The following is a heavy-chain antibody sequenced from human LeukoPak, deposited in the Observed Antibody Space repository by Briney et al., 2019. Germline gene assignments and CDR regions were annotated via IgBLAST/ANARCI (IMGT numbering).Heavy chain of an antibody. CDR1: GLSFNDYY. V-gene: IGHV3-11*04. CDR2: ISSNGNSI. CDR3: AGLGINMIGGV. J-gene: IGHJ6*04. Sequence: PGGSLRLSCAASGLSFNDYYMNWIRQSPGKGLEWISYISSNGNSIYYADSVKGRFTISRDNAKNSLYLQMNSLRAEDTAVYYCAGLGINMIGGVWGKGTTVTISS. D-gene: IGHD3-10*02.